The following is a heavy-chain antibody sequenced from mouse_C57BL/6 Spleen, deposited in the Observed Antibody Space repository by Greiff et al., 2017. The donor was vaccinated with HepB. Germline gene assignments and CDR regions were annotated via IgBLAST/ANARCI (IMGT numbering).Heavy chain of an antibody. V-gene: IGHV1-53*01. CDR1: GYTFTSYW. Sequence: VQLQQPGTELVKPGASVKLSCKASGYTFTSYWMHWVKQRPGQGLEWIGNIKPSNGGTNYNEKFKSKATLTVDKSSSTAYMQLSSLTSEDSAVYYLARGEGLCSGSSYYFDYWGQGTTLTVSS. CDR3: ARGEGLCSGSSYYFDY. D-gene: IGHD1-1*01. J-gene: IGHJ2*01. CDR2: IKPSNGGT.